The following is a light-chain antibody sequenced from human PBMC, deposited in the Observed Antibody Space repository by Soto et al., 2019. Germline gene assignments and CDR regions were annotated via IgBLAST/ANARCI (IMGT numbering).Light chain of an antibody. Sequence: DVQMTQSPSTLSGSVGDRVTITCRASQTISSWLAWYQQKPGKAPKLLIYKASTLKSGVPSRFSGSGSGTEFTLTISSLQPDDFATYYCQQYNDLSTFCGGT. CDR1: QTISSW. V-gene: IGKV1-5*03. CDR3: QQYNDLST. J-gene: IGKJ4*01. CDR2: KAS.